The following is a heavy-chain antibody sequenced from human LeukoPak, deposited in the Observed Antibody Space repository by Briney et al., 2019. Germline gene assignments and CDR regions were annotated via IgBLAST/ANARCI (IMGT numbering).Heavy chain of an antibody. CDR3: ARHGCSSTSCYAVGYYYGMDV. CDR1: GYSFTSYW. Sequence: GESLKISCKGSGYSFTSYWIGWVRQMPGKGLEWMGIIYPGDSDTRYSPSFQGQVTISADKSISTAYLQWSSLKASDTAMYYCARHGCSSTSCYAVGYYYGMDVWGQGTTVTVSS. V-gene: IGHV5-51*01. J-gene: IGHJ6*02. CDR2: IYPGDSDT. D-gene: IGHD2-2*01.